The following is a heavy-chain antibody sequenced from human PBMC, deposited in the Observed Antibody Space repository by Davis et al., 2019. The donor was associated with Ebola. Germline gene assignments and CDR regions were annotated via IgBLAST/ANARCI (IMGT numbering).Heavy chain of an antibody. CDR3: AKVVPAAILGPLDYYYYGMDV. V-gene: IGHV3-21*01. CDR2: ISSSSSYI. CDR1: GFTFSSYS. Sequence: PGGSLRLSCAASGFTFSSYSMDWVRQAPGKGLEWVSSISSSSSYIYYADSVKGRFTISRDNSKNTLYLQMNSLRAEDTAVYYCAKVVPAAILGPLDYYYYGMDVWGQGTTVTVSS. J-gene: IGHJ6*02. D-gene: IGHD2-2*02.